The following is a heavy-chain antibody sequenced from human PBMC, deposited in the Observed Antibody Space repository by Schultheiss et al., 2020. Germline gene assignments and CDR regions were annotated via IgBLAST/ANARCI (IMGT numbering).Heavy chain of an antibody. J-gene: IGHJ4*02. V-gene: IGHV3-30*03. CDR2: ISYDGSNK. D-gene: IGHD6-13*01. CDR3: ARDQAGAHFDY. Sequence: GESLKISCAASGFTFSGYGMHWVRQSPGKGLEWVALISYDGSNKYYADSVGGRFPISRDNSKNTVYLQMNSLRAEDTAVYYCARDQAGAHFDYWGQGTLVNVYS. CDR1: GFTFSGYG.